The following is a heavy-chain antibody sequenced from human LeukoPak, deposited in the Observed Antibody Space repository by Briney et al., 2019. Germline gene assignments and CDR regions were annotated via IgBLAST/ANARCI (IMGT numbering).Heavy chain of an antibody. V-gene: IGHV4-30-2*01. Sequence: PSETLSLTCAVSGGSISSGGYSWSWIRQPPGKGLEWIGYIYHSGSTYYNPSLKSRVTISVDRSKNQFSLKLSSVTAADTAVYSCAKVVVPDGMDVWGQGTTVTVSS. J-gene: IGHJ6*02. D-gene: IGHD2-15*01. CDR1: GGSISSGGYS. CDR2: IYHSGST. CDR3: AKVVVPDGMDV.